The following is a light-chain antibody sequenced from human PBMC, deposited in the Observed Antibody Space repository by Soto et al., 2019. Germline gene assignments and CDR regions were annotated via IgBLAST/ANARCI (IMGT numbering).Light chain of an antibody. J-gene: IGKJ1*01. V-gene: IGKV1-39*01. CDR3: KQSYRRWT. CDR1: QSISRK. Sequence: DIQMTQSPSSLSASVGDRVTITCRASQSISRKLNWYQQRPGKAPKLLIYAASSLQSGVPSRFSGSGSGTDFTLTISGLQSEDFATYYCKQSYRRWTFGQGTKVEIK. CDR2: AAS.